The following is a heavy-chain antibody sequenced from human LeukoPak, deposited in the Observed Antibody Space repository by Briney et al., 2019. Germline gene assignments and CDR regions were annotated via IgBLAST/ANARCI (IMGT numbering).Heavy chain of an antibody. CDR1: GDSVSTTTSI. Sequence: SQTLPLTCAISGDSVSTTTSIWNWIRQSPSRGLEWLGRTYYRSKWNYDYADSVKSRITISPDTSENQFSLQLQFVTPEDSAVYYCARRRHANNGVDVWGQGTTVTVSS. J-gene: IGHJ6*02. V-gene: IGHV6-1*01. CDR2: TYYRSKWNY. CDR3: ARRRHANNGVDV.